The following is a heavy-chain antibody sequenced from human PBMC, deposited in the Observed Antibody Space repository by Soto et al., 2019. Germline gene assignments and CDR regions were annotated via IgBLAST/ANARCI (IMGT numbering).Heavy chain of an antibody. CDR3: ARATFPPYSSSWYLDY. V-gene: IGHV4-31*03. D-gene: IGHD6-13*01. CDR1: GGSISSGGYY. Sequence: SETLSLTCTVSGGSISSGGYYWSWIRQHPGKGLEWIGYIYYSGSTYYNPSLKSRVTISVDTSKNQFSLKLSSVTAADTAVYYCARATFPPYSSSWYLDYWGQGTLVTVSS. CDR2: IYYSGST. J-gene: IGHJ4*02.